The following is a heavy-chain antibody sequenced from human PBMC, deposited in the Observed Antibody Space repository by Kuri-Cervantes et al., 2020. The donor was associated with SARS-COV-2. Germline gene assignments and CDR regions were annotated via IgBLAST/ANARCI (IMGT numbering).Heavy chain of an antibody. CDR2: ISSSSSYI. CDR3: AKGQGAAGLGMDV. D-gene: IGHD6-13*01. Sequence: GESLKISCAASGFTFTSYAMSWVRQAPGKGLEWVSSISSSSSYIYYADSVKGRFTISRDNAKNSLYLQMNSLRAEDTAVYYCAKGQGAAGLGMDVWGQGTTVTVSS. J-gene: IGHJ6*02. CDR1: GFTFTSYA. V-gene: IGHV3-21*04.